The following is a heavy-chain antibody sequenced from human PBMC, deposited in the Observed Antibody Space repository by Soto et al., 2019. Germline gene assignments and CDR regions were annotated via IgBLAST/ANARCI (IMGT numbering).Heavy chain of an antibody. V-gene: IGHV4-31*03. CDR2: IYYSGST. Sequence: SETLSLTCTVSGGSISSGGYYWSWIRQHPGKGLEWIGYIYYSGSTYYNPSLKSRVTISVDMSKNQFSLKLSSVTAADTAVYYCARESSGDSRARGAFDIWGQGTMVTVSS. CDR3: ARESSGDSRARGAFDI. J-gene: IGHJ3*02. CDR1: GGSISSGGYY. D-gene: IGHD3-22*01.